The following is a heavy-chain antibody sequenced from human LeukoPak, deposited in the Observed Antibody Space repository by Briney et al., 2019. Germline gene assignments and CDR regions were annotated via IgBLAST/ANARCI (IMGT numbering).Heavy chain of an antibody. D-gene: IGHD3-10*01. V-gene: IGHV4-34*01. CDR1: GGSVSVYY. Sequence: SRSLSLTCAVYGGSVSVYYWSWISQPPGKGLEWIGEINHSGSTTNNPSPKSRVNISVDTSKTQFSPKLSSVTAADTAVYYCARAMVRAVINGWGQGTLVTVSS. CDR3: ARAMVRAVING. CDR2: INHSGST. J-gene: IGHJ4*02.